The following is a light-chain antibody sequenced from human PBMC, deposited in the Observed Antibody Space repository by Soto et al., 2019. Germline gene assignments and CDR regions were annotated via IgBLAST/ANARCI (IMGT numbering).Light chain of an antibody. CDR3: TSEISSSTLYV. J-gene: IGLJ1*01. Sequence: QSVLTQPASVSGSPGQSITISCTGTSSDVGGYNYVSWYQQHPGKAPKLMIYDVRNRASGASNRFSGSKSGNTASLTISGLQAEYEADYYCTSEISSSTLYVFGTGTKVTVL. CDR2: DVR. V-gene: IGLV2-14*01. CDR1: SSDVGGYNY.